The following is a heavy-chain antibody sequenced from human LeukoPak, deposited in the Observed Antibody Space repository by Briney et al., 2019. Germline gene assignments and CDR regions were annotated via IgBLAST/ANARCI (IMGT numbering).Heavy chain of an antibody. V-gene: IGHV5-51*01. CDR2: IYPGDSDT. D-gene: IGHD2-2*01. CDR1: GYSFNTYW. Sequence: KRGESLKISCKVSGYSFNTYWIGWVRQMPGKGLEWMGIIYPGDSDTIYSPSFQGQVTISVDKSISTAYLQWSSLKASDTAMYYCARRQGCSSTSCPPDYWGQGTLVTVSP. CDR3: ARRQGCSSTSCPPDY. J-gene: IGHJ4*02.